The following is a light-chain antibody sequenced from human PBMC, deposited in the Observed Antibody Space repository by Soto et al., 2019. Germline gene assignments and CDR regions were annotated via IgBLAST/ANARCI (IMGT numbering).Light chain of an antibody. CDR2: DNI. CDR3: QSYDTSLSSSV. Sequence: QPVLTQPPSVSGAPGQRVTISCSGSSSNIGAGYDVHWYQQLPGTAPKLLIYDNINRPSGVPDRFSGSKSGTSASLAIAGLQAEDEADYYCQSYDTSLSSSVFGGGTKLTVL. V-gene: IGLV1-40*01. J-gene: IGLJ3*02. CDR1: SSNIGAGYD.